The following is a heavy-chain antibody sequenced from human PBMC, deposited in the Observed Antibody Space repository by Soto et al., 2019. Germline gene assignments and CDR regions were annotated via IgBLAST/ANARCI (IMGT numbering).Heavy chain of an antibody. D-gene: IGHD3-22*01. CDR2: IYPDDSDT. CDR1: GYSFTTYW. J-gene: IGHJ4*02. Sequence: RGESLKISCKGSGYSFTTYWIAWVRQMPGKGLEWMGIIYPDDSDTRYSPSFQGQVTISADKSISTAYLQWSSLKASDTAMYYCARSGYAHYFDSWGQGTLVTVSS. CDR3: ARSGYAHYFDS. V-gene: IGHV5-51*01.